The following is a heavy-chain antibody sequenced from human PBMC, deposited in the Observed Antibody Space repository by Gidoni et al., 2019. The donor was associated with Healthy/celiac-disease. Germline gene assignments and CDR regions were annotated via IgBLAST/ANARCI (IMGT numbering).Heavy chain of an antibody. J-gene: IGHJ4*02. CDR3: ARLDSLLWFGELSQDPIYYFDY. V-gene: IGHV4-39*01. CDR2: IYYSGST. D-gene: IGHD3-10*01. CDR1: GGSISSSSYY. Sequence: QLQLQESGPGLVKPSETLSLTCTVSGGSISSSSYYWGWIRQPPGQGLEWIGSIYYSGSTYYNPSLKSRVTISVDTSKNQFSLKLSSVTAADTAVYYCARLDSLLWFGELSQDPIYYFDYWGQGTLVTVSS.